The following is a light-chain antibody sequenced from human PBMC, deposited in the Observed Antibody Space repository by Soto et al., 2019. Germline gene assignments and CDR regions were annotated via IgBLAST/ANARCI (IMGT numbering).Light chain of an antibody. J-gene: IGKJ1*01. V-gene: IGKV3-20*01. CDR3: HQYGNSPWT. CDR1: QSGFAFY. CDR2: DTF. Sequence: EIVLTQSPGTLSLSPGEGATLSCRASQSGFAFYLAWFQQKPGQAPRLLIYDTFNRATGIPDRFSGSGSGTDFTLTISRLEPEDFAVYYCHQYGNSPWTLGQGTKVEIE.